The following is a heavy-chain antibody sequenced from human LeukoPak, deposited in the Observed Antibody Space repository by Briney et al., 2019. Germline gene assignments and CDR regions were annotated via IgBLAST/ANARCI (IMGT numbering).Heavy chain of an antibody. V-gene: IGHV1-69*13. CDR3: ARDWAYDSSGYYDY. CDR2: IIPIFGTA. D-gene: IGHD3-22*01. J-gene: IGHJ4*02. Sequence: GASVKVSCKASGGTFSSYAISWVRQAPGQGLEWMGGIIPIFGTANYAQKFQGRVTITADESTSTAYMELSSLRSEDTAVYYCARDWAYDSSGYYDYWGQGTLATVSS. CDR1: GGTFSSYA.